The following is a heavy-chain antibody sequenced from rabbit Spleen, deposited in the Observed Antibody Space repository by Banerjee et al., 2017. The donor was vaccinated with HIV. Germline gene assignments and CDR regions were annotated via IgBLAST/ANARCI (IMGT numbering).Heavy chain of an antibody. V-gene: IGHV1S40*01. CDR1: GFSFSAGYY. D-gene: IGHD1-1*01. CDR3: ARDTSTSFSSYGMDL. J-gene: IGHJ6*01. Sequence: QSLEESGGDLVKPGASLTLTCTASGFSFSAGYYMCWVRQAPGKGLEWIAFIHGGSSGFTYHASWAKGRFTISKTSSATVTLQMTSLTAADTATYFCARDTSTSFSSYGMDLWGPGTLVTVS. CDR2: IHGGSSGFT.